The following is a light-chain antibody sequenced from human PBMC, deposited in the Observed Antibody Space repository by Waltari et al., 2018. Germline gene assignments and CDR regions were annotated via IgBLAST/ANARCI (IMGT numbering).Light chain of an antibody. Sequence: QSALTQPPSLSGAPGQRVSISSPGKTPNYGAGYDVPWYQQLPGAAPKLLIYDNSNRPSGVPDRFSGSKSGTSASLAITGLQADDEADYYCQSYDSALRNVFFGGGTKLTV. V-gene: IGLV1-40*01. CDR2: DNS. CDR3: QSYDSALRNVF. CDR1: TPNYGAGYD. J-gene: IGLJ2*01.